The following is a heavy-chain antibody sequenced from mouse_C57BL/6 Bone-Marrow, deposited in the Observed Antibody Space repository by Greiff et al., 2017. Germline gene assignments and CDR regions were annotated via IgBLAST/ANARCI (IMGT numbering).Heavy chain of an antibody. CDR2: INPSTGGT. D-gene: IGHD1-1*01. Sequence: EVQLQQSGPELVKPGASVKISCKASGYSFTGYYMNWVKQSPEKSLEWIGEINPSTGGTTYNQKFKAKATLTVAKSSSTAYMQLKSLTSEDSAVYYCARPYYYGSSYAMDYWGQGTSVTVSS. V-gene: IGHV1-42*01. CDR1: GYSFTGYY. CDR3: ARPYYYGSSYAMDY. J-gene: IGHJ4*01.